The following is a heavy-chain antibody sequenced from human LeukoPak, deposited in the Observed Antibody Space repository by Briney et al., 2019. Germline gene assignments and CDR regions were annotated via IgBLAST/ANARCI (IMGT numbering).Heavy chain of an antibody. Sequence: ASVKVSCKASGYIFTNYYMHWVRQAPGQGLEWMGIIIPGDTSTAYAERFQGRVTMTSDTSTSTVYMELSSLRSEDTAVYYCASHLCSGGSCYSSGGQGTLVTVSS. V-gene: IGHV1-46*01. D-gene: IGHD2-15*01. CDR3: ASHLCSGGSCYSS. CDR1: GYIFTNYY. CDR2: IIPGDTST. J-gene: IGHJ4*02.